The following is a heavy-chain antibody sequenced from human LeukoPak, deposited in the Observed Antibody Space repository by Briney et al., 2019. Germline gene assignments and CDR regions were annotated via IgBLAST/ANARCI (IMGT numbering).Heavy chain of an antibody. V-gene: IGHV1-69*01. CDR3: ARSPQLAYYYYYMDV. CDR2: IIPIFGTA. J-gene: IGHJ6*03. Sequence: VASVKVSCKASGGTFSSYAMSWVRQARGQGREWMGGIIPIFGTANYAQKMQGRVTITADESTSTAYMELSSLRSEDTAVYYCARSPQLAYYYYYMDVWGKGTTVTVSS. D-gene: IGHD2-2*01. CDR1: GGTFSSYA.